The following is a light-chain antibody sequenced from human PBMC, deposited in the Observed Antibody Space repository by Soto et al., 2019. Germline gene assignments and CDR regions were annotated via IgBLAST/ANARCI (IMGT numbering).Light chain of an antibody. CDR1: QSISSW. V-gene: IGKV1-5*03. CDR3: QQYNXQWT. Sequence: DIQMTQSPASLSASVGDIVTITCRASQSISSWLAWYQQKPVRAPKLLIYKSSSLESGVPSRFIGSASGTEFTLTISSLQPDDFATYSCQQYNXQWTFGQGTKV. J-gene: IGKJ1*01. CDR2: KSS.